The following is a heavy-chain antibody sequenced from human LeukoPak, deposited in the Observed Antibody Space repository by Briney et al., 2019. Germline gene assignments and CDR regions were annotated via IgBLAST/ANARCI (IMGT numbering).Heavy chain of an antibody. Sequence: GESLKISCKGSGYSFTSYWIGWVRQMPGKGLEWMGIIYPGDSDTRYSPSFQGQVTISADKSISTAYLQWSSLEASDTAMYYCARTHIAAAAPGRGYAFDIWGQGTMVTVSS. CDR2: IYPGDSDT. V-gene: IGHV5-51*01. J-gene: IGHJ3*02. D-gene: IGHD6-13*01. CDR1: GYSFTSYW. CDR3: ARTHIAAAAPGRGYAFDI.